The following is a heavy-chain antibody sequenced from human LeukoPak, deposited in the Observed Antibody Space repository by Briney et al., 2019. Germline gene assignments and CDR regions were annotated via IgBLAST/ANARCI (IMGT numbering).Heavy chain of an antibody. J-gene: IGHJ5*02. CDR2: IRGSGGST. CDR1: GFTFSSYA. Sequence: GGSLRLSCAASGFTFSSYAMSWVRQAPGKGLEWVSAIRGSGGSTYYADSVKGRFTISRDNSKNTLYLQMNSLRAEDTAVYYCAKDGCSSTSCYTNWFDPWGQGTLVTVSS. CDR3: AKDGCSSTSCYTNWFDP. V-gene: IGHV3-23*01. D-gene: IGHD2-2*02.